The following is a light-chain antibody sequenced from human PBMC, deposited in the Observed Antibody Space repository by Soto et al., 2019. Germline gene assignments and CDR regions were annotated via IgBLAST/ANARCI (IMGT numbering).Light chain of an antibody. Sequence: DIQMTQSPSSVSASVGDRVTITCRASQAINSWLAWYQQKPGKAPKLLIYCASSLQSGVPSRFSGSESGTDFTLAISSLQPEDFATYYCQQANSFPYTFGQGTKLEIK. V-gene: IGKV1D-12*01. J-gene: IGKJ2*01. CDR3: QQANSFPYT. CDR2: CAS. CDR1: QAINSW.